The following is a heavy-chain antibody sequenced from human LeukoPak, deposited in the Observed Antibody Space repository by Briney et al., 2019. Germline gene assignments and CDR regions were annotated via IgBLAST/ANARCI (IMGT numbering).Heavy chain of an antibody. Sequence: SETLSLTCTGSGCSISSYYWSWIRQPPGKGLEWIGYIYTSGSTNYNPSLKSRITITVDTSKNQCSLKLSSVTAADTAVYYCARQVSSSGYYNWFDPWGQGTLVTVSP. V-gene: IGHV4-4*09. D-gene: IGHD3-22*01. CDR1: GCSISSYY. CDR3: ARQVSSSGYYNWFDP. J-gene: IGHJ5*02. CDR2: IYTSGST.